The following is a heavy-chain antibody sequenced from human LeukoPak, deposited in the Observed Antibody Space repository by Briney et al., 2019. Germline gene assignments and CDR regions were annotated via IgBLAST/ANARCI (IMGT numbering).Heavy chain of an antibody. CDR2: ITGRGGNT. CDR1: GFTFSSFP. CDR3: ARDRAAFDS. Sequence: PGGSLRLSCAASGFTFSSFPMSWVRQAPGKGLQWVSGITGRGGNTYYADSVEGRFTISRDNSKNTLSLQMDSLRAEDTAIYYCARDRAAFDSWGQGPLVTVSS. J-gene: IGHJ4*02. V-gene: IGHV3-23*01. D-gene: IGHD6-25*01.